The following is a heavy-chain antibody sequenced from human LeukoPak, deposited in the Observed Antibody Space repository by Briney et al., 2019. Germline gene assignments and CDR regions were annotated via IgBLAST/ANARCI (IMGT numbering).Heavy chain of an antibody. J-gene: IGHJ4*02. CDR2: ISGSGGST. D-gene: IGHD2-15*01. V-gene: IGHV3-23*01. CDR3: ANSRIFCSGGSCVDY. CDR1: GFIFSSCA. Sequence: GGSLRLSCAASGFIFSSCAMSWVRQAPGKGLEWVSAISGSGGSTYYADSVKGRFTISRDDSKNTLYLQMNSLGAEDTAVYYCANSRIFCSGGSCVDYWGQGTLVTVSS.